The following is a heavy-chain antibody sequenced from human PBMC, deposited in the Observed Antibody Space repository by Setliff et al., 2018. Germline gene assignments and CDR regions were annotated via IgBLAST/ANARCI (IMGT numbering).Heavy chain of an antibody. V-gene: IGHV4-59*03. J-gene: IGHJ4*01. CDR2: IQNGGNT. CDR1: GDSISRYY. D-gene: IGHD6-19*01. CDR3: ARDQYTSGWYGPPESYFDC. Sequence: PSETLSLTCTVSGDSISRYYWSWIRQPPGKRLEWIGYIQNGGNTKYNPSLGSRITMSVDTSKDQFSLKLSSVTAADTAVYYCARDQYTSGWYGPPESYFDCWGLGILVTVSS.